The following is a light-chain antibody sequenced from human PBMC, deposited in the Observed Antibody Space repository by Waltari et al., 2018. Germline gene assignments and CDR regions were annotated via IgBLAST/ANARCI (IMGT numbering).Light chain of an antibody. V-gene: IGKV1-5*03. CDR3: QQYHTFYT. CDR2: KAS. CDR1: QSISSW. Sequence: DIQMTQSPSTLSASVGDRVTITYRASQSISSWLAWYQQKPGKAPKLLIYKASSLESGVPSRFSGSGSGTEFTLTISSLQPDDFATYYCQQYHTFYTFGQGTKLEIK. J-gene: IGKJ2*01.